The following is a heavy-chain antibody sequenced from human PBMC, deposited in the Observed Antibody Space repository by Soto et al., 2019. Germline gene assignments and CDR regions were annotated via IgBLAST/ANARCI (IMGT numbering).Heavy chain of an antibody. D-gene: IGHD3-22*01. Sequence: ASVKVSCKASGYTFTSYYMHWVRQAPGQGLEWMGIINPSGGSTSYAQKFQGRVTMTRDTSTSTVYMELSSLRSEDTAVYYCAREQGYYDSSGPLDYWGQGTLVTVSS. CDR2: INPSGGST. J-gene: IGHJ4*02. V-gene: IGHV1-46*01. CDR1: GYTFTSYY. CDR3: AREQGYYDSSGPLDY.